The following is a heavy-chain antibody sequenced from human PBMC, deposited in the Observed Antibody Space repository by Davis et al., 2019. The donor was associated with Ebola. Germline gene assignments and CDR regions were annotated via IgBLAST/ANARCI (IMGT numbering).Heavy chain of an antibody. CDR2: ISGSGGST. CDR3: AKAGGYCSSTSCYHREPGVTPEYYFDY. Sequence: GESLKISCAASGFTFSSYAMSWVRQAPGKGLEWVSAISGSGGSTYYADSVKGRFTISRDNSKNTLYLQMNSLRAEDTAVYYCAKAGGYCSSTSCYHREPGVTPEYYFDYWGQGTLVTVSS. V-gene: IGHV3-23*01. D-gene: IGHD2-2*01. CDR1: GFTFSSYA. J-gene: IGHJ4*02.